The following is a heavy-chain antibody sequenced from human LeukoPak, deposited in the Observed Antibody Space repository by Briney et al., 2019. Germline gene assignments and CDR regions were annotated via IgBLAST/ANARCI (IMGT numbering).Heavy chain of an antibody. J-gene: IGHJ4*02. CDR3: AGYYGSESYYLQDY. D-gene: IGHD3-10*01. CDR1: GFSLGTRGVR. CDR2: IDWDDDK. V-gene: IGHV2-70*04. Sequence: SGPTLVNPPQTLTLTGTLSGFSLGTRGVRGSWIRQPPGKALEWLSRIDWDDDKFYSTSLKTRLTISKDTSKNQVVLTMTNMDPVDKATYYCAGYYGSESYYLQDYWGQGTLVTVSS.